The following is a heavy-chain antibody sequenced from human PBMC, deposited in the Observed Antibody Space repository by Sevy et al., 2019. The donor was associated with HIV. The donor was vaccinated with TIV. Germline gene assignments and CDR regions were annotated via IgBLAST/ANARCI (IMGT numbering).Heavy chain of an antibody. CDR2: FSFGCGQI. J-gene: IGHJ4*02. CDR3: AREGCTRPHDY. CDR1: GFPFSKYS. V-gene: IGHV3-21*04. Sequence: ESLKISCAASGFPFSKYSMSWIRQTPGKGLEWVATFSFGCGQINYADSVKGRFTISRDDSRNTFYLQMNSLRSDDTAIYYCAREGCTRPHDYWGQGTVVTVS. D-gene: IGHD2-8*01.